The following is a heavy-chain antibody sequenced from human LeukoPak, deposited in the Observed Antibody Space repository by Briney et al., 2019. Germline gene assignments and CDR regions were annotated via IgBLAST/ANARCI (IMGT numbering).Heavy chain of an antibody. CDR1: GFTFSSYA. CDR3: ARGGEGSARLLFAY. V-gene: IGHV3-30*04. Sequence: PGGSLRLSCAASGFTFSSYAMHWVRQAPGKGLEWVAVISYDGSNKYYADSVKGRFTISRDNSKNTLYLQMNSLRAEDTAVYYCARGGEGSARLLFAYWGQGTLVTVSS. J-gene: IGHJ4*02. CDR2: ISYDGSNK. D-gene: IGHD3-16*01.